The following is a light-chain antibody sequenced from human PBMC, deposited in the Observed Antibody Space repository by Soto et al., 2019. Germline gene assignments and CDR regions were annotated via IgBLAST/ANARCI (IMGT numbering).Light chain of an antibody. Sequence: QTVVTQEPSISVSPGGTVTLTCGLSSGSVSTTYYPSWYQQTPGQAPRTLIYSTDSRSSGVPDRFSGSILENKAALTITGAQTDDECDYYCVLYMGSGIWVFGGGTKLTVL. V-gene: IGLV8-61*01. CDR2: STD. CDR3: VLYMGSGIWV. J-gene: IGLJ3*02. CDR1: SGSVSTTYY.